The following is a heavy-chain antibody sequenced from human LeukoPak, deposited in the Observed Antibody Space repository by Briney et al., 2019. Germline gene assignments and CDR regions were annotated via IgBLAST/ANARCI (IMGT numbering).Heavy chain of an antibody. Sequence: GGSLRLSCAATGFTVTTNYMSWVRQAPGKGLDWVSVIYSGGNTYYADSVKGRFTISRDNSKNTPYLQMNSLRAEDTAVYYCAGCRGDSCDWRASDIWGQGTLVTVSS. J-gene: IGHJ3*02. V-gene: IGHV3-53*01. CDR3: AGCRGDSCDWRASDI. CDR1: GFTVTTNY. CDR2: IYSGGNT. D-gene: IGHD2-15*01.